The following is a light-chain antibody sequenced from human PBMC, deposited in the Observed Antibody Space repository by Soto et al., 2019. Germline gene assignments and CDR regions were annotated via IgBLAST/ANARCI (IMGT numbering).Light chain of an antibody. CDR2: SDD. CDR3: ASWEDSLNGWV. CDR1: SSNVGSNT. V-gene: IGLV1-44*01. Sequence: QSVLTQPPSASGTPGQRVTISCSGSSSNVGSNTVSWHQQLPGTAPKVLIYSDDQRPSGVPDRFSGSRSGSSASLAISGLQSGDEADYYCASWEDSLNGWVIGGGTKVTVL. J-gene: IGLJ3*02.